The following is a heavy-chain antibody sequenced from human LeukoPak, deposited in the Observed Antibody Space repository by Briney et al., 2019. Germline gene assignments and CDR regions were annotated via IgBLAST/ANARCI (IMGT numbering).Heavy chain of an antibody. Sequence: PGRSLRLSCAASGFIFSSYWMSWVRQAPGKGLEWVANIKEDGSEKYYVDSVKGRFTISRDNAKNSLYLQTNSLRAEDTAVYYCARRALRYCSSTSCPAQYYGVDVWGKGITVTVSS. CDR3: ARRALRYCSSTSCPAQYYGVDV. CDR1: GFIFSSYW. CDR2: IKEDGSEK. D-gene: IGHD2-2*01. J-gene: IGHJ6*04. V-gene: IGHV3-7*03.